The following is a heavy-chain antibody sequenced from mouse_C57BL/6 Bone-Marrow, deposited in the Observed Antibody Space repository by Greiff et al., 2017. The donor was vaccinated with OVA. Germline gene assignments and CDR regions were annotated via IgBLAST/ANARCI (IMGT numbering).Heavy chain of an antibody. V-gene: IGHV1-26*01. CDR2: INPNNGGT. Sequence: EVQLQQSGPELVKPGASVKISCKASGYTFTDYYMNWVKQSHGKSLEWIGDINPNNGGTSYNQKFKGKATLTVDKSSSTAYMELRSLTSEDSAVYYCARQVYYSNPGYWGQGTTLTVSS. CDR1: GYTFTDYY. J-gene: IGHJ2*01. CDR3: ARQVYYSNPGY. D-gene: IGHD2-5*01.